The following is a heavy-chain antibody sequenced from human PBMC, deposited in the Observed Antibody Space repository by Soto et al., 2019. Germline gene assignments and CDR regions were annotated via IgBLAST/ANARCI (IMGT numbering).Heavy chain of an antibody. CDR1: GLTFGSYA. Sequence: QVQLVESGGGVVQPGRSLSLSCAASGLTFGSYAMHWVRQAPGKGLEWVAVISYDGSNKYFADSVKGRFTISRDNSKNTLSLQMNSLRAEDTAVYFCAKDNHYYCSGSYPNWCDYWGQGTLVTVSS. D-gene: IGHD3-10*01. CDR2: ISYDGSNK. CDR3: AKDNHYYCSGSYPNWCDY. V-gene: IGHV3-30-3*01. J-gene: IGHJ4*02.